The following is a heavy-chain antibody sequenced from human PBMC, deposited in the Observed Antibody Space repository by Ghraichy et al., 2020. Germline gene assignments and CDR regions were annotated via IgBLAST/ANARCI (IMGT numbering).Heavy chain of an antibody. V-gene: IGHV1-18*01. CDR3: ARGVEGAAAGMVYYGMDV. CDR2: ISAYNGNT. Sequence: ASVKVSCKASGYTFTSYGISWVRQAPGQGLEWMGWISAYNGNTNYAQKLQGRVTMTTDTSTSTAYMELRSLRSDDTAVYYCARGVEGAAAGMVYYGMDVWGQGTTVTVSS. CDR1: GYTFTSYG. D-gene: IGHD6-13*01. J-gene: IGHJ6*02.